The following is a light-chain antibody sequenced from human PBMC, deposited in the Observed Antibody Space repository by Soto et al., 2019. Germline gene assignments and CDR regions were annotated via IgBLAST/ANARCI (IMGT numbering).Light chain of an antibody. Sequence: EIVMTQSPVTLSVSPGERATLSCRASQSVSINLAWYQQKPGQAPRLLIYGASTRATGIPARFSGSGSGTEFTLTISSLQSEDFAVYYCQHYNNWPPWTFGHGTKVEIK. J-gene: IGKJ1*01. CDR2: GAS. CDR1: QSVSIN. CDR3: QHYNNWPPWT. V-gene: IGKV3-15*01.